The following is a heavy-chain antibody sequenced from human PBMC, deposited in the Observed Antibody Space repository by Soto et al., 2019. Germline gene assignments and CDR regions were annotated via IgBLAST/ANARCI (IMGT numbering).Heavy chain of an antibody. Sequence: QVQLVESGGGVVQPGRSLRLSCAASGFTFSSYAMHWVRQAPGKGLEWVAVISYDGSNKYYADSVKGRFTISRDNSKNTLYLQMHSLRAEDTAVYYCARGYSNYDVYYYYGMDVWGQGTTVTVSS. CDR1: GFTFSSYA. V-gene: IGHV3-30-3*01. D-gene: IGHD4-4*01. CDR3: ARGYSNYDVYYYYGMDV. J-gene: IGHJ6*02. CDR2: ISYDGSNK.